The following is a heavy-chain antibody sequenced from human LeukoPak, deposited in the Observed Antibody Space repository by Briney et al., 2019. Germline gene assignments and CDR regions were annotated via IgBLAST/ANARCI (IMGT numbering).Heavy chain of an antibody. CDR1: GFTVSNDY. CDR3: ARTDETAPAEDFQH. D-gene: IGHD2-21*02. CDR2: IYGAGAT. V-gene: IGHV3-53*01. J-gene: IGHJ1*01. Sequence: QPGGSLRLSCAASGFTVSNDYMSWVRQAPGKGLEWVSVIYGAGATYYADSVKGRFTISRDNSKNTLYLQMKSLRAEDTAVYYCARTDETAPAEDFQHWGQGTLVTVSS.